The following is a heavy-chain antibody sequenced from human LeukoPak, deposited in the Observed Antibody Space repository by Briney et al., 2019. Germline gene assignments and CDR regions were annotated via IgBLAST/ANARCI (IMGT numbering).Heavy chain of an antibody. D-gene: IGHD7-27*01. CDR3: TKDQDFQLGSMDF. J-gene: IGHJ4*02. CDR2: ITDVGDRA. CDR1: GFRFRTYA. V-gene: IGHV3-23*01. Sequence: GGSLRLSCGTSGFRFRTYAMTCVREAPGEGLEWVSTITDVGDRALYIDSVRGRFTIFRDDSKNTLYLQKNSLRAEDTAVYYCTKDQDFQLGSMDFWGQGTLVTVSS.